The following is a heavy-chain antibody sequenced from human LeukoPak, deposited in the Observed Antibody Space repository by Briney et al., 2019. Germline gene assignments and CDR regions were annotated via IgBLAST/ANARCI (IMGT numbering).Heavy chain of an antibody. CDR2: INPSGPST. CDR3: ARGGMIRGVLAPNY. CDR1: GYTFNSFY. D-gene: IGHD3-10*01. Sequence: ASVKVSCKASGYTFNSFYMNWVRQAPGQGLEWMGIINPSGPSTTYAQKFQGRITLTRDTSTSTVYLELSSLRSDDTAVYYCARGGMIRGVLAPNYWGQGTLVTVSS. V-gene: IGHV1-46*02. J-gene: IGHJ4*02.